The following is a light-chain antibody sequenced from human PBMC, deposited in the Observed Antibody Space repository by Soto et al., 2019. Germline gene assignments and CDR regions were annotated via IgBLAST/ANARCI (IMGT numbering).Light chain of an antibody. CDR1: QTISSW. J-gene: IGKJ1*01. CDR2: KAS. V-gene: IGKV1-5*03. CDR3: QQYISSST. Sequence: DIQTTPSPSTLSASVRDRVTITCRASQTISSWLAWYQQKPGKAPNLLINKASSLQSEVPSRFSGSGSGTEFTLTITSLQPDDFGVYYCQQYISSSTFGQGSKV.